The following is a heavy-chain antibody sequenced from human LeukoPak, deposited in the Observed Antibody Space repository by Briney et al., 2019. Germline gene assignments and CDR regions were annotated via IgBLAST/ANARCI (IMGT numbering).Heavy chain of an antibody. CDR1: GFTFSSFG. J-gene: IGHJ5*02. CDR3: VRGVGVSRFNYLDP. V-gene: IGHV3-33*01. Sequence: PGGSLRLSCAASGFTFSSFGMHWVRQAPGKGLEWVAVIWYDASNKCYADSVKGRFTISRDNSKNTLYLQMNSLRDGDTAVYYCVRGVGVSRFNYLDPWGQGTLVIVSS. D-gene: IGHD1-7*01. CDR2: IWYDASNK.